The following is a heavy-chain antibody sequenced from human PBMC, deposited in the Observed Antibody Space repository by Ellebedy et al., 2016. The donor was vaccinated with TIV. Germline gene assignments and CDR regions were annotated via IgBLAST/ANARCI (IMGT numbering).Heavy chain of an antibody. CDR3: ARHDKGVLLWFGELLADAFDI. Sequence: GSLRLXCTVSGGSISSSSYYWGWIRQPPGKGLEWIGSIYYSGSTYYNPSLKSRVTISVDTSKNQFSLKLSSVTAADTAVYYCARHDKGVLLWFGELLADAFDIWGQGTMVTVSS. V-gene: IGHV4-39*01. CDR2: IYYSGST. J-gene: IGHJ3*02. D-gene: IGHD3-10*01. CDR1: GGSISSSSYY.